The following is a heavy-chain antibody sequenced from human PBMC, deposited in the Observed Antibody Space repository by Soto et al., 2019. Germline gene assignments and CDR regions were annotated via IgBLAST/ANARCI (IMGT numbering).Heavy chain of an antibody. CDR1: GFSFSTYN. D-gene: IGHD3-10*01. CDR3: AKKVNSGSGSQYFDY. V-gene: IGHV3-48*01. CDR2: ISTTSFTI. J-gene: IGHJ4*02. Sequence: AGGSLRLSCAASGFSFSTYNMDWVRQAPGKRPEWIAYISTTSFTIYYADSVKGRFTISRDNDRNSLYLEMNSLRAEDTAIYYCAKKVNSGSGSQYFDYWGQGTLVTVSS.